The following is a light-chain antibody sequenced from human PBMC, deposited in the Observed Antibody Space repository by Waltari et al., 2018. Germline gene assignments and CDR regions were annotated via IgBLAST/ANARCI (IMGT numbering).Light chain of an antibody. CDR2: RDD. Sequence: QSVLTPPPSASGTPGQRVTISCSGSSAHIGRNYVYWYQQLPGTAPRLLIYRDDKRPSGVSDRFSGSKSGTSASLTISGLRSDDDAEYYCAAWDTSRTAFFVFGSGTKVTVL. CDR3: AAWDTSRTAFFV. CDR1: SAHIGRNY. J-gene: IGLJ1*01. V-gene: IGLV1-47*01.